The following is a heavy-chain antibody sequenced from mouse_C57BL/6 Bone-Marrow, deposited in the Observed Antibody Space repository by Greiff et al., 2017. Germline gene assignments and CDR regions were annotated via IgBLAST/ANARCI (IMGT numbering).Heavy chain of an antibody. Sequence: QVQLQQSGPELVKPGASVKISCKASGYAFSSSWMNWVKQRPGKGLEWIGRIYPGDGDTNYNGKFKGKATLTADKSSSTAYMQLSSLTSEDSAVYFCARETTVKGDFDYWGQGTTLTVSS. CDR3: ARETTVKGDFDY. CDR1: GYAFSSSW. V-gene: IGHV1-82*01. J-gene: IGHJ2*01. D-gene: IGHD1-1*01. CDR2: IYPGDGDT.